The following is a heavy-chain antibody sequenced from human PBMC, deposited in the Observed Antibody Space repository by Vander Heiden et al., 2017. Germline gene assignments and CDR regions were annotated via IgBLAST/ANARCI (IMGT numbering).Heavy chain of an antibody. CDR1: GFMFRDYY. V-gene: IGHV3-11*01. Sequence: QEQLVESGGGLVKPGGYLRLSCAASGFMFRDYYMSWIPQAPGKGVEWVSYISSSGSTRLYADSLKGRFTISRDNADNSLYLEMSGRRAEDTAVYYCARDNMGTGTFDYWGQGTLVTVSS. CDR3: ARDNMGTGTFDY. CDR2: ISSSGSTR. J-gene: IGHJ4*02. D-gene: IGHD1-1*01.